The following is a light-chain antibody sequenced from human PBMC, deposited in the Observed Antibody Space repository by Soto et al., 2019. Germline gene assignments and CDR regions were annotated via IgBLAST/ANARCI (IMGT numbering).Light chain of an antibody. V-gene: IGLV2-11*01. J-gene: IGLJ1*01. CDR2: DVS. CDR1: SSDVGGYNY. CDR3: CSYAASNTFV. Sequence: QSALTQPRSVSGSPGQSVTISCTRTSSDVGGYNYVSWYQQYSGKAPKVMIYDVSKRPSGVPDRFSGSKSGNTASLTISGLQAEDEADYYCCSYAASNTFVFGTGTKVTVL.